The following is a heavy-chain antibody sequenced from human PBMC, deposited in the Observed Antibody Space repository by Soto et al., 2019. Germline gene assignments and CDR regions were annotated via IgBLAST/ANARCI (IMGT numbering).Heavy chain of an antibody. V-gene: IGHV1-8*01. J-gene: IGHJ4*02. Sequence: ASVKVSCKASGYTFTSYEINWVRQATGQGLEWMGWMNPNSGNTGYAQKFQGRVTMTRNTSISTAYMELSSLRSEDTAVYYCARGIFRLRFLEWLPAPYFDYWGQGTLVTVSS. D-gene: IGHD3-3*01. CDR1: GYTFTSYE. CDR2: MNPNSGNT. CDR3: ARGIFRLRFLEWLPAPYFDY.